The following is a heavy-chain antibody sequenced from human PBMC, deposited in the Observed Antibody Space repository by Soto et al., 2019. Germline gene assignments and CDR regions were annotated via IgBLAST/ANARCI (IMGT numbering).Heavy chain of an antibody. CDR2: IYYSGST. V-gene: IGHV4-31*03. D-gene: IGHD5-18*01. J-gene: IGHJ4*02. CDR1: GGSISSGGYY. CDR3: VRSGYSYGPNPLLY. Sequence: QVQLQESGPGLVKPSQTLSLTCTVSGGSISSGGYYWSWIRQHPGKGLEWIGYIYYSGSTYYNPSLKSRVTISVDPSKNQFALQLSSVTAAATAVYYCVRSGYSYGPNPLLYWGQGTLVTVSS.